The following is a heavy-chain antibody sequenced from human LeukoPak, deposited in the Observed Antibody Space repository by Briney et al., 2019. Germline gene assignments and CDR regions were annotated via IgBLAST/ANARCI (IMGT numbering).Heavy chain of an antibody. D-gene: IGHD2-15*01. V-gene: IGHV4-4*07. CDR3: ARTSALEEGSGPFDY. Sequence: ETLSLTCTVSGGSISSYYWSWIRQPAGKGLEWIGRIYTSGSTNYNPSLKSRVTMSVDTSKNQFSLKLNSVTPEDTAVYYCARTSALEEGSGPFDYWGQGTLVTVSS. J-gene: IGHJ4*02. CDR2: IYTSGST. CDR1: GGSISSYY.